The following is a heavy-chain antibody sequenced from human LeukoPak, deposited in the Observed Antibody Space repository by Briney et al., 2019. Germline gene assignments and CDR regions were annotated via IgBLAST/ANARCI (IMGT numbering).Heavy chain of an antibody. Sequence: SETLSLTCTVSGGSISSYYWSWIRQPAGKGLEWIGRICTSGSTNYNPSLKSRVTMSVDTSKNQFSLKLSSVTAADTAVYYCARDRVAVAGTRTLYYFDYWGQGTLVTVSS. V-gene: IGHV4-4*07. D-gene: IGHD6-19*01. CDR3: ARDRVAVAGTRTLYYFDY. CDR2: ICTSGST. J-gene: IGHJ4*02. CDR1: GGSISSYY.